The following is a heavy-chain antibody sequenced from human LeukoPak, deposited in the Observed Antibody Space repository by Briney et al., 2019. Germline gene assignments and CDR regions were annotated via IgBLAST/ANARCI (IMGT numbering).Heavy chain of an antibody. D-gene: IGHD5-18*01. V-gene: IGHV4-34*01. J-gene: IGHJ4*02. CDR3: ARRGDTATEFDY. CDR1: GGSFSGYY. CDR2: INHSGST. Sequence: SETLSLTCAVYGGSFSGYYWSWIRQPPGKGLEWIGEINHSGSTNYNPSLKSRVTISVDTSKNQFSLKLSSVTAADTAVYYCARRGDTATEFDYWGQGTLVTVSS.